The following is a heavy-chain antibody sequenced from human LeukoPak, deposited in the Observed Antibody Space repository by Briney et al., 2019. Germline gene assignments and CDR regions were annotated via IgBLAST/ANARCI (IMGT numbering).Heavy chain of an antibody. D-gene: IGHD6-19*01. CDR2: IYTSGST. CDR1: GGSISSGSYY. Sequence: SETLSLTCTVSGGSISSGSYYWSWIRQPAGKGLEWIGRIYTSGSTNYNPSLKSRVTISVDTSKNQFSLRLISVTAADTAVYYCARVYSSSGWYGSFQHWGQGTLVSVSS. V-gene: IGHV4-61*02. J-gene: IGHJ1*01. CDR3: ARVYSSSGWYGSFQH.